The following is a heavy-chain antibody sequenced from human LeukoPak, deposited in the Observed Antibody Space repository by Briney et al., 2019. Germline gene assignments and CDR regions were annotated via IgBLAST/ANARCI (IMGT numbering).Heavy chain of an antibody. CDR3: AKGYSYGDYYYYYMDV. CDR1: GFTFSSYA. CDR2: ISGSGGST. V-gene: IGHV3-23*01. D-gene: IGHD5-18*01. Sequence: PGGSLRLSCSASGFTFSSYAMSWVRQAPGKGLEWVSAISGSGGSTYYADSVKGRFTISRDNSKNTLYLQMNSLRAEDTAVYYCAKGYSYGDYYYYYMDVWGKGTTVTVSS. J-gene: IGHJ6*03.